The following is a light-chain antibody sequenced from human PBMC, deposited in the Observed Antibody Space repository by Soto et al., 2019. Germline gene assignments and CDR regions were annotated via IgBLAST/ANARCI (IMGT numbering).Light chain of an antibody. CDR3: MQALQTPRT. CDR2: LGS. CDR1: QSLLHSNGYNY. Sequence: DIVMTQSPLSLPVTPGEPASISCRSSQSLLHSNGYNYLVWYLQKPGQSPHLLIYLGSYRASGVPDRFSGSVSGTDFTLKISRVEAEDVGVYYCMQALQTPRTFGLGTKVEIK. V-gene: IGKV2-28*01. J-gene: IGKJ1*01.